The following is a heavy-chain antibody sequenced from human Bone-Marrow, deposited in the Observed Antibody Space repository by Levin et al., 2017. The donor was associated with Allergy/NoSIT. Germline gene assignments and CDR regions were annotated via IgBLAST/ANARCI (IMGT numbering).Heavy chain of an antibody. D-gene: IGHD6-19*01. V-gene: IGHV3-23*01. J-gene: IGHJ4*02. CDR2: ISGSGSST. CDR3: AKGAGWVAGAVALI. CDR1: GFTFNSYA. Sequence: CAASGFTFNSYALSWVRQAPGKGLEWVSAISGSGSSTYYADSVKGRFTISRDNSKTTLYLQMNSLRAEDTAVYYCAKGAGWVAGAVALIWGQGTLVTVSS.